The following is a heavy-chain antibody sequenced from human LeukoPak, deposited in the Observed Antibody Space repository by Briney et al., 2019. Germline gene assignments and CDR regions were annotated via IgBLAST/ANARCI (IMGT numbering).Heavy chain of an antibody. CDR1: GFAYLDYA. CDR2: IRSKAYGGTT. D-gene: IGHD3-22*01. J-gene: IGHJ4*02. Sequence: PGGSLRLYCTASGFAYLDYARSWVRQAPGEGLEWVGFIRSKAYGGTTEYAASVKGRFTISRDDSKSIAYLQMNSLKTEDTAVYYCTRAEGYYYDSSGYPDYWGQGTLVTVSS. V-gene: IGHV3-49*04. CDR3: TRAEGYYYDSSGYPDY.